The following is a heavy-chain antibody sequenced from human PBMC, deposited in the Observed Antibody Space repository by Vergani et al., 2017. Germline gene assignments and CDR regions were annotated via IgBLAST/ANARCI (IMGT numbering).Heavy chain of an antibody. D-gene: IGHD2-2*01. J-gene: IGHJ5*02. CDR1: GSPISSYY. Sequence: QVPLQESGPGLVKPSETLSLTRTVSGSPISSYYWSWIRQPPGKGLEWIGYIYYSGSTNYNPSLKSRVTISVDTSKNQFSLKLSSVTAADTAVYYCARVTVGCSSTSCYEVDPWGQGTLVTVSS. CDR3: ARVTVGCSSTSCYEVDP. CDR2: IYYSGST. V-gene: IGHV4-59*01.